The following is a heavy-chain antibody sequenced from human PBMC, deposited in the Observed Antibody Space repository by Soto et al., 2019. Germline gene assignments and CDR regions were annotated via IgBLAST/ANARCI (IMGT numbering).Heavy chain of an antibody. Sequence: TSETLSLTCAVSGGSISSGGYSWSWIRQPPGKGLEWIGYIYHSGSTYYNPSLKSRVTISVDRSKNQFSLKLSSVTAADTAVYYCARVLRSTYYYGSGSHNWFDPWGQGTLVTVSS. CDR2: IYHSGST. J-gene: IGHJ5*02. CDR3: ARVLRSTYYYGSGSHNWFDP. CDR1: GGSISSGGYS. V-gene: IGHV4-30-2*01. D-gene: IGHD3-10*01.